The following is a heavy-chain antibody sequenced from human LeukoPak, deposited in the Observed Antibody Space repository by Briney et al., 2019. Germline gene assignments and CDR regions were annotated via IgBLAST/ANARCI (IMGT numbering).Heavy chain of an antibody. Sequence: SETLSLTCTVSGGSISSGSYYWSWIRQPAGKGLEWIGRIYTSGSTNYNPSLKSRVTISVDTSKNQFSLKLSSVTAADTAVYYCAKAGTTSWFDPWGQGTLVTVSS. CDR1: GGSISSGSYY. D-gene: IGHD1-7*01. J-gene: IGHJ5*02. CDR2: IYTSGST. V-gene: IGHV4-61*02. CDR3: AKAGTTSWFDP.